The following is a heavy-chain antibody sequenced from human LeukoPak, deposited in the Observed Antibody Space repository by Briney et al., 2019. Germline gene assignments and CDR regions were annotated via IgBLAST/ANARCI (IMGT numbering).Heavy chain of an antibody. Sequence: GGSLRLSCAASGFTFSSYAMHWVRQAPGKGLEWVAVISYDGSNKYYADSVKGRFTISRDNSKNTLYLQMNSLRAEDTAVYYCARDRLERDHYYYYGMDVWGQGTTVTVSS. CDR1: GFTFSSYA. CDR2: ISYDGSNK. D-gene: IGHD6-6*01. V-gene: IGHV3-30-3*01. CDR3: ARDRLERDHYYYYGMDV. J-gene: IGHJ6*02.